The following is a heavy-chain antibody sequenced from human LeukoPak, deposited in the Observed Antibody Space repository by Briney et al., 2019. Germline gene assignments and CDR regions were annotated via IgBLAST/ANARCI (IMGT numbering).Heavy chain of an antibody. CDR1: GGTFSSYA. CDR2: IIPIFGTA. J-gene: IGHJ4*02. CDR3: ARGSTYCDILTGPLDY. D-gene: IGHD3-9*01. V-gene: IGHV1-69*13. Sequence: SVKVSCKASGGTFSSYAISWVRQAPGQGLEWMGGIIPIFGTANYAQKFQGRVTITADESTSTAYMELSSLRSEDTAVYYCARGSTYCDILTGPLDYWGQGTLVTVSS.